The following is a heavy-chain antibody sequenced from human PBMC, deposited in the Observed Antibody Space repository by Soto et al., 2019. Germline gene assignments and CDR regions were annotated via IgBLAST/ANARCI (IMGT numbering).Heavy chain of an antibody. V-gene: IGHV5-10-1*01. D-gene: IGHD2-2*01. J-gene: IGHJ3*02. CDR1: AYTFTSYW. CDR2: IDPSDSYT. Sequence: GESLKISCKASAYTFTSYWITWVRQMPGKGLEWMGRIDPSDSYTDYRPSFEGHVTISADKSITTAYLQWSGLRASDTAMYYCARPYGPLLSISWHSYALDIWGQGTMVTVSS. CDR3: ARPYGPLLSISWHSYALDI.